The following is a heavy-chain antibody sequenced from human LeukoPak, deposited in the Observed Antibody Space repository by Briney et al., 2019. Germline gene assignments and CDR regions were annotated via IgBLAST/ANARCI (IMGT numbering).Heavy chain of an antibody. CDR3: ARVIRDAMVRGVIYYYYYMDV. Sequence: ASVKVSFKASGYTFTSYDINWVRQATGQGLEWMGWMNPNSGNTGYAQKFQGRVTMTRNTSISTAYMELSSLRSEDTAVYYCARVIRDAMVRGVIYYYYYMDVWGKGTTVTVSS. CDR2: MNPNSGNT. CDR1: GYTFTSYD. J-gene: IGHJ6*03. D-gene: IGHD3-10*01. V-gene: IGHV1-8*01.